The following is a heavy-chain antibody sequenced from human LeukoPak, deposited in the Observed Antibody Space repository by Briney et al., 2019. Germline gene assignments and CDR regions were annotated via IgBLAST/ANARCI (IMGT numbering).Heavy chain of an antibody. CDR3: ARPSIDYGDYEFDY. CDR2: ISSSGSTI. Sequence: GGSLRLSCAASGFTFSDYYMSWIRQAPGKGLEWVSYISSSGSTIYYADSVKGRFTISRDNAKNSLYLQMNSLRAEDTALYYCARPSIDYGDYEFDYWGQGTLVTVSS. CDR1: GFTFSDYY. J-gene: IGHJ4*02. D-gene: IGHD4-17*01. V-gene: IGHV3-11*01.